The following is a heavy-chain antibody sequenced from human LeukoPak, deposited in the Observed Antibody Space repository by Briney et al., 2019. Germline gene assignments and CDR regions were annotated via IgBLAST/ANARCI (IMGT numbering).Heavy chain of an antibody. J-gene: IGHJ3*02. Sequence: PSETLSLTCTVSGGSISSYYWSWIRQPPGKGLEWIGYIYYSGSTNYNPSLKSRVTISVDTSKDQFSLKLSSVTAADTAVYYCARHPPEKWELLHAFDIWGQGTMVTVSS. CDR1: GGSISSYY. CDR3: ARHPPEKWELLHAFDI. V-gene: IGHV4-59*08. D-gene: IGHD1-26*01. CDR2: IYYSGST.